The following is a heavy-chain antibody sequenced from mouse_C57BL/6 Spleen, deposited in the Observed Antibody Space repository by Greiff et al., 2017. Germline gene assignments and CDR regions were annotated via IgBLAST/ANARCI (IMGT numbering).Heavy chain of an antibody. Sequence: VQLQQSGPELVKPGASVKLSCKASGYSFTDYNMHWVKQSNGKSLEWIGVINPNYGTTSYDQKFKGKATLTVDQSSSTAYMQLNSLKSEDSAVDYCARGVYYDYDEDYAMDYWGQGTSVTVSS. CDR3: ARGVYYDYDEDYAMDY. D-gene: IGHD2-4*01. CDR2: INPNYGTT. J-gene: IGHJ4*01. V-gene: IGHV1-39*01. CDR1: GYSFTDYN.